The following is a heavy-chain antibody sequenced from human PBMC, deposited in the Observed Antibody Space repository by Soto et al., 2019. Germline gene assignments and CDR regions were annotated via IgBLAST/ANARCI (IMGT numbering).Heavy chain of an antibody. CDR2: IYWDDDK. V-gene: IGHV2-5*02. CDR3: GHIRARYFDN. CDR1: GFSLSTSGVG. Sequence: QITLKESGPTLVKPTQTLTLTCTFSGFSLSTSGVGVGWIRQPPGKALEWLALIYWDDDKRYSPSLKSRLTNTKDTSKNRVVLTITNMDHVDTSTYYCGHIRARYFDNWGQGTMVTVSS. J-gene: IGHJ4*02.